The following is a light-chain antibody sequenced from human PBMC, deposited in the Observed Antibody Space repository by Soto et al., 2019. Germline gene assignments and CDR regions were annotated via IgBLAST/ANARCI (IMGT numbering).Light chain of an antibody. J-gene: IGKJ1*01. V-gene: IGKV3-20*01. Sequence: EIVLTQSPGTLSLSPGERATLSCRASQSVSSSYLAWYQQKPGQAPRLLIYGASSRATGIPDRFSGSGSGTDFTLTIRRLEPEDFAVYYCQQYGLPGTFGQGTKVEIK. CDR2: GAS. CDR3: QQYGLPGT. CDR1: QSVSSSY.